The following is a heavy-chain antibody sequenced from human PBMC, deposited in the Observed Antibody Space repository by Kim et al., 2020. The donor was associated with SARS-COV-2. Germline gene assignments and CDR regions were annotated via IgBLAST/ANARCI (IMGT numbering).Heavy chain of an antibody. CDR3: ARRVYYYDSSGYHDAVDI. V-gene: IGHV4-59*01. Sequence: SETLSLTCTVYGGSISGYYWSWIRQPPGKGLEWIGYIYYCGSTNLNPSPKSRVTISVDTSKNQFSLKLSSVTGADTAGYYCARRVYYYDSSGYHDAVDISGQGTMGTVSS. D-gene: IGHD3-22*01. CDR2: IYYCGST. CDR1: GGSISGYY. J-gene: IGHJ3*02.